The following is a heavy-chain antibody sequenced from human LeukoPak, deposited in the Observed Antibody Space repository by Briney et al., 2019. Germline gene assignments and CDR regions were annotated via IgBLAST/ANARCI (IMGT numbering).Heavy chain of an antibody. V-gene: IGHV4-31*03. D-gene: IGHD4-11*01. Sequence: PSETLSLTCTVSGGSISSGGYYWSWIRQHPGKGLEWIGYIYYSGSTYYNPSLKSRVTISVDTSKNQFALKLSSVTAADPAVYYCARDRVDYPRRDAFDIWGQGTMVTVSS. CDR3: ARDRVDYPRRDAFDI. CDR2: IYYSGST. J-gene: IGHJ3*02. CDR1: GGSISSGGYY.